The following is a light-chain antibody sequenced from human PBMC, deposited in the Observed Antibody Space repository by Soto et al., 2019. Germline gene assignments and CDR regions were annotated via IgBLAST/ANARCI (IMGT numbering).Light chain of an antibody. J-gene: IGKJ4*01. CDR1: QSINNY. CDR2: AAS. Sequence: DIRLTQSPSSLSAYVGDTVTITCRARQSINNYVNWYQQKPGKAPELLIYAASTLQTGVPSRFSGSRSGTDFTLTITNLQPEDSAAYHCQQTYTSPRSFGGGTKVEIK. V-gene: IGKV1-39*01. CDR3: QQTYTSPRS.